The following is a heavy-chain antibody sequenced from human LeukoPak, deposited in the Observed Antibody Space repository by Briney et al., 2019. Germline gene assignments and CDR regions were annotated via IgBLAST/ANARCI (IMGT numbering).Heavy chain of an antibody. V-gene: IGHV3-23*01. CDR1: XFTXXXXX. CDR2: ISGGGAST. Sequence: AAXXFTXXXXXMSWXXXAPGXXLXXXSTISGGGASTYYADSVQGRFTISRDNSKNTVYLQMNSLRDEDTAVYYCAKGGSSWSRWDYWGQGTLVTVSS. J-gene: IGHJ4*02. CDR3: AKGGSSWSRWDY. D-gene: IGHD6-13*01.